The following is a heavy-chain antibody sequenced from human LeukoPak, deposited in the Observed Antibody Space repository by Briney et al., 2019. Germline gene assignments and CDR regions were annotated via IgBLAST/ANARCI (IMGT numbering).Heavy chain of an antibody. J-gene: IGHJ6*02. CDR2: LSAYNGNT. D-gene: IGHD6-13*01. Sequence: VASVKVSCKASGYSFTNYGVSWVRQAPGQGLEWMGWLSAYNGNTKYVQKFQGRVTMTTDTFTNTAYMELRSLGYDDTVVYFCARVFPEAAAGNYYYGVDVWGQGTTVTVSS. CDR1: GYSFTNYG. CDR3: ARVFPEAAAGNYYYGVDV. V-gene: IGHV1-18*01.